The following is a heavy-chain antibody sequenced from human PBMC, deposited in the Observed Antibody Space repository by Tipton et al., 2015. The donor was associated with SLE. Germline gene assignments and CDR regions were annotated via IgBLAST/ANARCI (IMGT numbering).Heavy chain of an antibody. Sequence: TLSLTCTVSADSFTHYHWSWIRQSPGKGLEWIGYVYFDGSTNYNPSLKSRVTISVDTSKNQFSLKLSSVTAADTAVYFCARHHSLLRRFDPWGQGTLVTVSS. CDR1: ADSFTHYH. CDR2: VYFDGST. J-gene: IGHJ5*02. CDR3: ARHHSLLRRFDP. V-gene: IGHV4-59*08. D-gene: IGHD5-12*01.